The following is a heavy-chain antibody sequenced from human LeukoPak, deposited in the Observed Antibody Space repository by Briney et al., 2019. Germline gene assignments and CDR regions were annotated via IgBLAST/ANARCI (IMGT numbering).Heavy chain of an antibody. V-gene: IGHV4-34*01. CDR3: ARDRFWSGNYYYYGMDV. CDR1: GGSFSGYY. D-gene: IGHD3-3*01. J-gene: IGHJ6*02. CDR2: INHSGST. Sequence: SETLSLTCAVYGGSFSGYYWSWIRQPPGKGLEWIGEINHSGSTNYNPSLKSRVTISVDTSKNQFSLKLSSVTAADTAVYYCARDRFWSGNYYYYGMDVGGQGTTVTVSS.